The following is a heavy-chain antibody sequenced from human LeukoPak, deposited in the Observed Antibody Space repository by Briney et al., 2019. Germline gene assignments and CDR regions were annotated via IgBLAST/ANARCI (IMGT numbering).Heavy chain of an antibody. D-gene: IGHD2-8*02. CDR2: IKPDGSEK. CDR1: GFTFRNYW. J-gene: IGHJ4*02. V-gene: IGHV3-7*03. Sequence: GGSLRLSCEVSGFTFRNYWMTWVRQAPGRGLEWVANIKPDGSEKNYVDSVKGRFTISRDDAKNSLFLQMNSLRAEDTAVYYCARDSVRGGVCFDYWGQGTLVTVSS. CDR3: ARDSVRGGVCFDY.